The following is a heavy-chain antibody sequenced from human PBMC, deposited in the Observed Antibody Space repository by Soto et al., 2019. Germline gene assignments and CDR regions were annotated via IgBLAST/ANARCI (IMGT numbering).Heavy chain of an antibody. CDR1: GFTFSSFG. Sequence: QELLVESGGGVVQPGRSLRISCAVSGFTFSSFGMHWVRQAPGKGLEWVAVISDDGSSKHYADSLKGRFTISRDNSNNTLYLQMDSLGPEDTAVYYCAKDRWGDFGDLNLPGYWGQGTLVTVSS. V-gene: IGHV3-30*18. D-gene: IGHD4-17*01. CDR3: AKDRWGDFGDLNLPGY. J-gene: IGHJ4*02. CDR2: ISDDGSSK.